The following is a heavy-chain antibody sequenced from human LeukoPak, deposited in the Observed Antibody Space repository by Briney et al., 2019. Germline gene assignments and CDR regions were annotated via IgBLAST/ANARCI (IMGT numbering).Heavy chain of an antibody. CDR2: IYTSGST. J-gene: IGHJ6*03. CDR1: GGSISSGSYY. V-gene: IGHV4-61*02. Sequence: SETLSLTCTVSGGSISSGSYYWSWIRQPAGKGLEWIGRIYTSGSTNYSPSLKSRVTISVDTSKNQFSLKLSSVTAADTAVYYCAREGISNYPHYYYYYMDVWGKGTTVTVSS. CDR3: AREGISNYPHYYYYYMDV. D-gene: IGHD1-7*01.